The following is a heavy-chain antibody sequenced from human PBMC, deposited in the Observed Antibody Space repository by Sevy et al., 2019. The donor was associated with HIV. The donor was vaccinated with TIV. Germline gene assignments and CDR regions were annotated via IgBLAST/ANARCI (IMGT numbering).Heavy chain of an antibody. CDR2: FDPEDGET. V-gene: IGHV1-24*01. D-gene: IGHD3-22*01. J-gene: IGHJ4*02. Sequence: ASVKVSCKVSGYTLTALSMHWVRQAPGKGLEWMGTFDPEDGETRFAQKFQGRLTMTEDTSTDTAYMELSSLRSEDTAVYFCATTKDYYDSSGYPFDHWGQGALVTVSS. CDR1: GYTLTALS. CDR3: ATTKDYYDSSGYPFDH.